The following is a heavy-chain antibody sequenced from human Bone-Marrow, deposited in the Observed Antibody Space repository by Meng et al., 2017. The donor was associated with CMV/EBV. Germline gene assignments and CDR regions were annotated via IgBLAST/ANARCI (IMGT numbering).Heavy chain of an antibody. Sequence: ASVKVSCKASGYNFIGYHIHWVRQAPGQGLEWMGWINPSSGVTKYAQRFQGRVTMTTDTSTSTAYMELRSLRSDDTAVYYCARTRERAGRILLWFGANGFDPWGQGTLVTVSS. CDR1: GYNFIGYH. CDR3: ARTRERAGRILLWFGANGFDP. D-gene: IGHD3-10*01. CDR2: INPSSGVT. J-gene: IGHJ5*02. V-gene: IGHV1-2*02.